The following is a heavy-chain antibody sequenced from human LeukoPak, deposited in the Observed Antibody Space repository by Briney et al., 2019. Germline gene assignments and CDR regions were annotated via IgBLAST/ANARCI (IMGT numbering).Heavy chain of an antibody. CDR3: ARVDYYDSSGYYFDY. CDR1: GFTFSSYS. Sequence: GGSLRLSCAASGFTFSSYSMNWVRQAPGKGLEWVSGINWNGGSTGYADSVKGRFTISRDNAKNPLYLQMNSLRAEDTALYYCARVDYYDSSGYYFDYWGQGTLVTVSS. CDR2: INWNGGST. V-gene: IGHV3-20*04. D-gene: IGHD3-22*01. J-gene: IGHJ4*02.